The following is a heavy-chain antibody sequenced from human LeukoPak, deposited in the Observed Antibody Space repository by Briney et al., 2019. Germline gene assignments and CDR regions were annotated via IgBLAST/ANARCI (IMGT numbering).Heavy chain of an antibody. V-gene: IGHV3-23*01. D-gene: IGHD2-2*01. Sequence: QPGGSLRLSYAASGFTFSSYAMSWVRQAPGKGLEWVSAISGSGGSTYYADSVKGRFTISRDNSKNTLYLQMNSLRAEDTAVYYCAKDRVVVVPAESYFDYWGQGTLVTVSS. CDR3: AKDRVVVVPAESYFDY. CDR2: ISGSGGST. CDR1: GFTFSSYA. J-gene: IGHJ4*02.